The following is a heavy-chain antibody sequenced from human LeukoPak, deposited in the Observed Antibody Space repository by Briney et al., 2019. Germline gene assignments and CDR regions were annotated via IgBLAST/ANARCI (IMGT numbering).Heavy chain of an antibody. V-gene: IGHV1-18*01. J-gene: IGHJ4*02. CDR3: ARDYDFSSGRFDS. Sequence: ASMKVSCKASGYTFTIYGISWVRQAPGQGLEWMGWVSPYNGNTNYARKFQGRVTMTTDTSTSTAYMELRSLKSDDTAVYYCARDYDFSSGRFDSWGQGTLVTVSS. D-gene: IGHD3-3*01. CDR1: GYTFTIYG. CDR2: VSPYNGNT.